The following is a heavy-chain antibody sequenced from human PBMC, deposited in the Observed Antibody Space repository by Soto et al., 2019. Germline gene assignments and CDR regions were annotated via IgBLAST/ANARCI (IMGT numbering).Heavy chain of an antibody. D-gene: IGHD7-27*01. CDR3: AKRTGDYYFYGLDA. CDR2: ISASGGST. Sequence: EVQMVESGGGLVKLGGSQRLSCKALKFAITSQVMTWVRQAPGKGLEWVSGISASGGSTFYADSVLGRFTISRDDTRNMVYLQMDSFRADDTAVYYCAKRTGDYYFYGLDAWGQGTTVVVSS. J-gene: IGHJ6*02. CDR1: KFAITSQV. V-gene: IGHV3-23*04.